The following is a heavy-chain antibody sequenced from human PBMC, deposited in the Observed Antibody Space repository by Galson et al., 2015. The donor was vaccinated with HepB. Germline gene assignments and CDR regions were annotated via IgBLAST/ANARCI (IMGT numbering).Heavy chain of an antibody. J-gene: IGHJ4*02. D-gene: IGHD5-18*01. V-gene: IGHV1-24*01. CDR2: FDPEDGET. Sequence: SVKVSCKVSGYTLTELSMHWVRQAPGKGLEWMGGFDPEDGETIYAQKFQGRVTMTEDTSTDTAYMELSSLRSEDTAVYYCATSYVDTAMAPQRFDYWGQGTLVTVSS. CDR3: ATSYVDTAMAPQRFDY. CDR1: GYTLTELS.